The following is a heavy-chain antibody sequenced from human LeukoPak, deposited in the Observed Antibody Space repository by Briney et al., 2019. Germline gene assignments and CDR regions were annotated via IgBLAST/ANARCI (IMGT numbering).Heavy chain of an antibody. V-gene: IGHV3-74*01. CDR1: GFTFRSAW. CDR3: VRDIVAGLGSYSD. CDR2: IRGDGGDA. J-gene: IGHJ4*02. Sequence: GGSLRLSCAASGFTFRSAWMHWVRQAPGKGLVWVSRIRGDGGDANYADFVKGRYTISRDNAKSTLYLQMNGLGVEDTAVYYCVRDIVAGLGSYSDWGQGTLVTVSS. D-gene: IGHD3-10*01.